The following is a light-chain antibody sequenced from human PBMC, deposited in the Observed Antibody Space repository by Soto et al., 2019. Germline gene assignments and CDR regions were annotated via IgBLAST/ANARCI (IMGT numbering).Light chain of an antibody. CDR2: DAS. Sequence: EFVLTQSLATLSLSPGERATLSCRASQSDSRYLAWYQQKPGHAPRLLIYDASNRATGIPDRFSGGGSGTDFTLTISRLEPEDFAVYFCHQYGDSPQTFGQGTKVDIK. CDR3: HQYGDSPQT. J-gene: IGKJ1*01. V-gene: IGKV3-20*01. CDR1: QSDSRY.